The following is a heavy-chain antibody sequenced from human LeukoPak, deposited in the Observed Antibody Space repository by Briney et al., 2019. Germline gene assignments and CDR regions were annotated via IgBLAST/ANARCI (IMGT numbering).Heavy chain of an antibody. CDR3: ARDRVTMVRGVRYFDY. D-gene: IGHD3-10*01. CDR2: INPIFGTA. CDR1: GGTFSSYA. J-gene: IGHJ4*02. Sequence: SVKVSCKASGGTFSSYAISWVRQAPGQGLEWMGGINPIFGTANYAQKFQGRVTITADESTSTAYMELSSLRSEDTAVYYCARDRVTMVRGVRYFDYWGQGTLVTVSS. V-gene: IGHV1-69*01.